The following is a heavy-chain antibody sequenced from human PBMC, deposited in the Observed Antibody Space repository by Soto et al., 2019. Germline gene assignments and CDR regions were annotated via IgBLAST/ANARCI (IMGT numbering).Heavy chain of an antibody. V-gene: IGHV3-64D*08. CDR2: ISSNGEMT. J-gene: IGHJ4*02. CDR1: GFIFRSYA. Sequence: GGSLRLSCSASGFIFRSYAMHWVRQAPGTGLEYLSSISSNGEMTYYADSVKGRFTISRDNSKNFVYLQMSSLRVEDAAVYYCVKDTNYYDSSGYDRTFDYWGQGA. CDR3: VKDTNYYDSSGYDRTFDY. D-gene: IGHD3-22*01.